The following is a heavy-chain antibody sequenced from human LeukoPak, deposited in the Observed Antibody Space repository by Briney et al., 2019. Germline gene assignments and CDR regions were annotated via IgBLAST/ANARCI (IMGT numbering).Heavy chain of an antibody. CDR3: ARMVVTPVGNAFDI. Sequence: ASVKVSCKASGYTFTSYAMNWVRQATGQGLEWMGWMNPNSGNTGYAQKFQGRVTITRNTSISTAYMELSSLRSEDTAVYYCARMVVTPVGNAFDIWGQGTMVTVSS. V-gene: IGHV1-8*03. D-gene: IGHD4-23*01. CDR1: GYTFTSYA. CDR2: MNPNSGNT. J-gene: IGHJ3*02.